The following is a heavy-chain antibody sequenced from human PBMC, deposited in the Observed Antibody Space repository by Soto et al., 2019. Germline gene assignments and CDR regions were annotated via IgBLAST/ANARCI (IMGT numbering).Heavy chain of an antibody. D-gene: IGHD3-10*01. CDR1: GGTFRNYA. CDR3: ASSVGDYYGTWGLDY. V-gene: IGHV1-69*01. CDR2: IIPIFGTG. J-gene: IGHJ4*02. Sequence: QVQLVQSGAEVKKPGSSVKVSCKASGGTFRNYAISWVRQAPGQGLDWMGGIIPIFGTGKYAQKFQGRVTIIADESTSTAYMELSSLRSEDTAVYYCASSVGDYYGTWGLDYWGQGTLVTVSS.